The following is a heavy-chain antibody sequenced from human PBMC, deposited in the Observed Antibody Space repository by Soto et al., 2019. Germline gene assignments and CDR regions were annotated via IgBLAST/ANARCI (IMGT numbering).Heavy chain of an antibody. Sequence: PSETLSLTCAVYGGSFSDYYWTWVRQAPGRGLEWIGEINHSGSTYYNPSLKSRVTISVDTSKNQFSLKLSSVTAADTAVYYCARGVVRRVIIQYTSFFDYWGQGTPVTVSS. D-gene: IGHD3-10*01. CDR3: ARGVVRRVIIQYTSFFDY. V-gene: IGHV4-34*01. CDR2: INHSGST. J-gene: IGHJ4*02. CDR1: GGSFSDYY.